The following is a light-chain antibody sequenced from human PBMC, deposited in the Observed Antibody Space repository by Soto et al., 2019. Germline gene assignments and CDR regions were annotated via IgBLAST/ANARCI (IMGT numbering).Light chain of an antibody. CDR1: QSVGGD. CDR3: HHYSNWPWT. V-gene: IGKV3-15*01. Sequence: EIVMTQSPATLSVSPGERATLSCRASQSVGGDLARYQQKPGQPPRLLTYGASARATGIPARFSGSGSGTEFTLTISSLQSEDFAVYYCHHYSNWPWTFGQGTKVEIK. CDR2: GAS. J-gene: IGKJ1*01.